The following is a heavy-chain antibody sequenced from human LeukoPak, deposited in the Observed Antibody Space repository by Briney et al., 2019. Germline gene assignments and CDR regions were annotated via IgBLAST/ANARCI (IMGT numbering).Heavy chain of an antibody. J-gene: IGHJ4*02. CDR1: GFTFDDYA. CDR3: AKDIGRFGELCDY. Sequence: GRSLRLSCAASGFTFDDYAMHWVRQAPGKGLEWVSGISWNSGSIGYADSVKGRFTISRDNAKNSLYLQMSSLRAEDTALYYCAKDIGRFGELCDYWGQGTLVTVSS. V-gene: IGHV3-9*01. D-gene: IGHD3-10*01. CDR2: ISWNSGSI.